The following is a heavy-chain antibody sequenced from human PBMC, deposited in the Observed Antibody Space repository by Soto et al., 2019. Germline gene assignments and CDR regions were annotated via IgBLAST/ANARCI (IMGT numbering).Heavy chain of an antibody. CDR3: AHRRAAQGMGV. D-gene: IGHD6-25*01. J-gene: IGHJ6*02. V-gene: IGHV2-5*01. CDR1: GFSLSTSGVG. Sequence: QITLKESGPTLVKPTQTLTLTCTFSGFSLSTSGVGVGWIRQPPGKALEWLAQIHWNDDQHYSPSLKSRLTXTXXTPKHPVVLTMTHVDPMDTATYYCAHRRAAQGMGVWGQGTTVTVSS. CDR2: IHWNDDQ.